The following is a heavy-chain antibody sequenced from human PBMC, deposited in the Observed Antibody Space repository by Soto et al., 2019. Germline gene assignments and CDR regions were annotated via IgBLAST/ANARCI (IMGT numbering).Heavy chain of an antibody. CDR2: IYSGGST. J-gene: IGHJ4*02. CDR1: GFTVSSNY. CDR3: ARESEDLTSNFDY. Sequence: GGSLRLSCAASGFTVSSNYMSWVRQAPGKGLEWVSVIYSGGSTYYADSVKGRFTISRDNSKNTLYLQMNSLRAEDTAVYYCARESEDLTSNFDYWGQGTLVTVSS. V-gene: IGHV3-53*01.